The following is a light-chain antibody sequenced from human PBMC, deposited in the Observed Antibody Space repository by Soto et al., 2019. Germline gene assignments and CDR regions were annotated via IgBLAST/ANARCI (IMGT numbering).Light chain of an antibody. CDR1: SSDVGGYNY. J-gene: IGLJ3*02. CDR3: SSYAGSNILV. V-gene: IGLV2-8*01. CDR2: EVT. Sequence: QSVLTQPPSASGSPGQSVTISCTGTSSDVGGYNYVSWYQQHPGKVPKLMIYEVTKRASGVPDRFSGSKSGNTASLTVSGLQAEDEADYYCSSYAGSNILVFGGGTKVTVL.